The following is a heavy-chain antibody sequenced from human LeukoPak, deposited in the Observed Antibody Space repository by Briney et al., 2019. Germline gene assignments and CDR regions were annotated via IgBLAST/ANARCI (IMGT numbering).Heavy chain of an antibody. V-gene: IGHV3-7*03. Sequence: GGSLRLSCVGSGFTFSDKWMSWVRQAPGKGPEWVASIKKDGSQKYYVDSVKGRFTISRDNAQNSLYLQMSSLRVEDTAIYSCARVGWELLNLHFDPWGQGTLVTVSS. CDR1: GFTFSDKW. J-gene: IGHJ5*02. D-gene: IGHD1-26*01. CDR3: ARVGWELLNLHFDP. CDR2: IKKDGSQK.